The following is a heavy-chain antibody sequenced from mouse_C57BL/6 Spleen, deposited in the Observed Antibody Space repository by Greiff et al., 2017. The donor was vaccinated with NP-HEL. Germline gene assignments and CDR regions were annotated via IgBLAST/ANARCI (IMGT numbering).Heavy chain of an antibody. V-gene: IGHV1-69*01. Sequence: VQLQQSGAELVMPGASVKLSCKASGYTFTSYWMHWVKQRPGQGLEWIGEIDPSDSYTNYNQKFKGKSTLTVDKSSSTAYMQLSSLTSEDSAVYYCARSYYASMDYWSQGTSVTVAS. CDR1: GYTFTSYW. D-gene: IGHD2-1*01. CDR3: ARSYYASMDY. J-gene: IGHJ4*01. CDR2: IDPSDSYT.